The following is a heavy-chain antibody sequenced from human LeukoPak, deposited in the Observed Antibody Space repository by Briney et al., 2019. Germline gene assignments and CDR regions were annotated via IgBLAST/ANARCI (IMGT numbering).Heavy chain of an antibody. D-gene: IGHD2-2*01. CDR2: IYYSGST. Sequence: SETLSLTCTVSGGSISSSSYYWGWIRQPPGKGLEWIGSIYYSGSTYYNPSLKSRVTISVDTSKNQFSLKLSSVTATDTAVYYCARWYCSSTSCSGIYYYYYMDDWAKGTTVTVSS. CDR1: GGSISSSSYY. CDR3: ARWYCSSTSCSGIYYYYYMDD. V-gene: IGHV4-39*01. J-gene: IGHJ6*03.